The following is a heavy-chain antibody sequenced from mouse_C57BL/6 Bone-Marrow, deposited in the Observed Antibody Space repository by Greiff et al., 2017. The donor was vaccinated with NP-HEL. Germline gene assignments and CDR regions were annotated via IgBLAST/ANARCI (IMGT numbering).Heavy chain of an antibody. CDR2: ISSGGDYI. D-gene: IGHD2-5*01. CDR3: TREGTYYSNYGYFDV. V-gene: IGHV5-9-1*02. Sequence: EVQVVESGEGLVKPGGSLKLSCAASGFTFSSYAMSWVRQTPEKRLEWVAYISSGGDYIYYADTVKGRFTISRDNARNTLYLQMSSLKSEDTAMYYCTREGTYYSNYGYFDVWGTGTTVTVSS. CDR1: GFTFSSYA. J-gene: IGHJ1*03.